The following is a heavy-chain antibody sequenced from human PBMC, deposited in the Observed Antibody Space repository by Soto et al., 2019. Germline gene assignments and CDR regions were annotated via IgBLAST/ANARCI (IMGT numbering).Heavy chain of an antibody. J-gene: IGHJ5*02. CDR2: FNPYTGGT. D-gene: IGHD1-1*01. Sequence: QGQLVQSGAEVKKPGASVKVSCKASGYTFTTYYIHWMLQAPGQGLEWMGMFNPYTGGTRYAHKFQGRVTMTGDTSASTGYLELSRSRSDDTAVYYCVRPGGEIGTACDPWGQGTLVTVSS. V-gene: IGHV1-46*01. CDR3: VRPGGEIGTACDP. CDR1: GYTFTTYY.